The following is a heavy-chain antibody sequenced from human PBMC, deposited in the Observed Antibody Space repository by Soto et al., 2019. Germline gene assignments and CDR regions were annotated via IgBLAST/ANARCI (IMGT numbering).Heavy chain of an antibody. D-gene: IGHD1-26*01. J-gene: IGHJ4*02. V-gene: IGHV3-21*01. CDR2: ISSSGSNI. CDR1: GFTFSTYA. Sequence: VQLVESGGGLVKPGGSLRLSCATSGFTFSTYAMTWVRQAPGKGLEWVSFISSSGSNIQYADSVEGRFTISRDDAKNSVYLQMDSLGADDTALYYCARDGNYHEYWGQGTLVSVSS. CDR3: ARDGNYHEY.